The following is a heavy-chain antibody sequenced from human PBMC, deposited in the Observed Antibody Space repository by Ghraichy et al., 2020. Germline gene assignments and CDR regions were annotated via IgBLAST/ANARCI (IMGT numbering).Heavy chain of an antibody. J-gene: IGHJ4*02. V-gene: IGHV3-23*01. CDR3: AKKTYYYDSSGYYLGAYFDY. D-gene: IGHD3-22*01. CDR1: GFTFSSYA. Sequence: GGSLRLSCAASGFTFSSYAMSWVRQAPGKGLEWVSAISGSGGSTYYADSVKGRFTIYRDNSKNTLYLQMNSLRAEDTAVYYCAKKTYYYDSSGYYLGAYFDYWGQGSLVT. CDR2: ISGSGGST.